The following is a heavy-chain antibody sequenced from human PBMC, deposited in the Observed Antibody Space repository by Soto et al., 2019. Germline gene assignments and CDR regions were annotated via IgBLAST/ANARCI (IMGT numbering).Heavy chain of an antibody. Sequence: TLSLTCTVSGGSISSGGYYWSWIRQHPGKGLEWIGYIYYSGSTYYNPSLKSRVTISVDTSKNQFSLKLSSVTAADTAVYYCARVPYDSSGYYYEDWFDPWGQGTLVTVSS. J-gene: IGHJ5*02. D-gene: IGHD3-22*01. V-gene: IGHV4-31*03. CDR1: GGSISSGGYY. CDR2: IYYSGST. CDR3: ARVPYDSSGYYYEDWFDP.